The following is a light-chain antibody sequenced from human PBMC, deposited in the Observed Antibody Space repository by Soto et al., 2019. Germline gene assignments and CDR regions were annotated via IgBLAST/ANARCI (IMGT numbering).Light chain of an antibody. CDR2: DAS. J-gene: IGKJ1*01. Sequence: EVVLTQSPATLSLSPGERANLSCRTSQSVSRTLAWYQQKSGQAPRLLIYDASKRATGIPTRFSGSGSGTDFTLTISSLEPEDFAVYYCQQRYNWPQTFGQGTKGEIK. CDR3: QQRYNWPQT. CDR1: QSVSRT. V-gene: IGKV3-11*01.